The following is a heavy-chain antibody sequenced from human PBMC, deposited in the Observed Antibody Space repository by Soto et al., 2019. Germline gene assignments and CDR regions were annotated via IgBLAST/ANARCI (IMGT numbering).Heavy chain of an antibody. CDR3: ARSKRYYYGSGSYYKPLNYFDY. CDR2: IWYDGSNK. Sequence: GGSLRLSCAASGFTFSSYGMHWVRQAPGKGLEWVAVIWYDGSNKYYADSVKGRFTISRDNSKNTLYLQMNSLRAEDTAVYYCARSKRYYYGSGSYYKPLNYFDYWGQGTLVTVSS. CDR1: GFTFSSYG. D-gene: IGHD3-10*01. V-gene: IGHV3-33*01. J-gene: IGHJ4*02.